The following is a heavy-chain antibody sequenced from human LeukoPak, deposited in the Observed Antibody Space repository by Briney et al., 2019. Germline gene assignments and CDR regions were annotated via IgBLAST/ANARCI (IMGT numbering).Heavy chain of an antibody. CDR2: INYRGSN. CDR3: ARSILRYYFDSSGYYPYYFDY. V-gene: IGHV4-38-2*02. CDR1: GYSISSGYY. Sequence: SETLSLTCTVSGYSISSGYYWGWIRQPPGKGLEWVGSINYRGSNYHNSSLKSRVTMSIDTSKNQFSLKLSSVTAADMAVYYCARSILRYYFDSSGYYPYYFDYWGQGMLVTVSS. J-gene: IGHJ4*02. D-gene: IGHD3-22*01.